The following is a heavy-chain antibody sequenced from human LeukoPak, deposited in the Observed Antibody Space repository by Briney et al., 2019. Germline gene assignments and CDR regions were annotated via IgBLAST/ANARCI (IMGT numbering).Heavy chain of an antibody. D-gene: IGHD3-9*01. J-gene: IGHJ4*02. V-gene: IGHV3-21*01. Sequence: PGGPLRLSCAASGFTFSSYSMNWVRQAPGKGLEWVSSISSSSSYIYYADSVKGRFTISRDNAKNSLYLQMNSLRAEDTAVYYCARDETYYDILTGYSPPDYWGQGTLVTVSS. CDR2: ISSSSSYI. CDR3: ARDETYYDILTGYSPPDY. CDR1: GFTFSSYS.